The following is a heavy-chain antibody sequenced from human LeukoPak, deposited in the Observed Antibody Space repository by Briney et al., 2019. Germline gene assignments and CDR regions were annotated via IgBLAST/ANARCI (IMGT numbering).Heavy chain of an antibody. J-gene: IGHJ4*02. CDR3: ARESGYYYDTSGYTFDY. Sequence: SETLSLTCTVSGGSISSYYWSWIRQPAGKGLEWIGRIYTSGSTNYNPSLKSRVTMSVDTSKNQFSLRLTSVTAADTAVYYCARESGYYYDTSGYTFDYWGQGILVTVSS. CDR2: IYTSGST. D-gene: IGHD3-22*01. V-gene: IGHV4-4*07. CDR1: GGSISSYY.